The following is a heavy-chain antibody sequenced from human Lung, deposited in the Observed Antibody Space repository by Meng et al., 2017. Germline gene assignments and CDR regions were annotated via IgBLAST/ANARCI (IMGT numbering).Heavy chain of an antibody. CDR3: TNDRLNH. J-gene: IGHJ1*01. Sequence: VELGESVGGLVPPGGSLRLSCAASGFTFTDHWMHWVRQGPGKGLVWVSRINRDGTKPTYADSVKGRFTISRDNAKNTLYLQMNNLRAEDTAFYYCTNDRLNHWGQGALVTVSS. D-gene: IGHD1-1*01. CDR2: INRDGTKP. CDR1: GFTFTDHW. V-gene: IGHV3-74*01.